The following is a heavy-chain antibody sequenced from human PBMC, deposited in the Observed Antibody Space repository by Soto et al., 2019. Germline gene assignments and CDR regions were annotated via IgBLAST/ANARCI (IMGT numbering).Heavy chain of an antibody. Sequence: PGGSLRLSCAASGLSISDAWINWVRQDPGMGLEWVGRIKSIRDGGTTDFAAPVKARFAISRDDSKNMVYLQINSLNTEDTAVYYCSTDSHFSSVFVRHDYWGHGTLVTVSS. J-gene: IGHJ4*01. V-gene: IGHV3-15*07. CDR2: IKSIRDGGTT. CDR3: STDSHFSSVFVRHDY. CDR1: GLSISDAW. D-gene: IGHD3-10*01.